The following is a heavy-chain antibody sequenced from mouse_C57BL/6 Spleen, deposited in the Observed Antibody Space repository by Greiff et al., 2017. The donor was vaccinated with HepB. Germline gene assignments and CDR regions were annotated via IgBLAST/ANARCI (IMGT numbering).Heavy chain of an antibody. CDR3: ARSGSSGSFDY. CDR2: INPSSGYT. Sequence: LQQSGAELARPGASVKMSCKASGYTFTSYTMHWVKQRPGKGLEWVGYINPSSGYTKYNQKFKDKATLTADKSSSTADMQLSSLTSEDSAVYYWARSGSSGSFDYWGQGTTLTVSS. D-gene: IGHD3-2*02. J-gene: IGHJ2*01. V-gene: IGHV1-4*01. CDR1: GYTFTSYT.